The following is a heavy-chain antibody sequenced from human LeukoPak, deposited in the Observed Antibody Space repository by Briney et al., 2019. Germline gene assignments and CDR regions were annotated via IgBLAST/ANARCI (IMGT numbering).Heavy chain of an antibody. CDR1: GFTFSSYA. CDR2: ISYDGSNK. Sequence: PGRSLRLSCAASGFTFSSYAMHWVRQAPGKGLEWVAVISYDGSNKYYADSVRGRFTISRDNSKNTLSLQMNSLRDEDTAVYYCARVQTSAFDIWGQGTMVTVSS. J-gene: IGHJ3*02. V-gene: IGHV3-30*03. CDR3: ARVQTSAFDI. D-gene: IGHD1-1*01.